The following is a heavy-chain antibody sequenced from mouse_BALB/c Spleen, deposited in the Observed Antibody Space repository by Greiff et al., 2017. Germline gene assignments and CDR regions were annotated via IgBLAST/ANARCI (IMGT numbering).Heavy chain of an antibody. CDR3: ARDDDYDGVYYFDY. CDR1: GFSLTSYG. CDR2: IWAGGST. Sequence: QVQLKESGPGLVAPSQSLSITCTVSGFSLTSYGVHWVRQPPGKGLEWLGVIWAGGSTNYNSALMSRLSISKDNSKSQVFLKMNSLQTDDTAMYYCARDDDYDGVYYFDYWGQGTTLTVSS. V-gene: IGHV2-9*02. D-gene: IGHD2-4*01. J-gene: IGHJ2*01.